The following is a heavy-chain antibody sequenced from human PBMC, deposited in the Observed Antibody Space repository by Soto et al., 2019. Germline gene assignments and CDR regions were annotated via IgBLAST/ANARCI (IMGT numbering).Heavy chain of an antibody. V-gene: IGHV1-69*13. J-gene: IGHJ6*02. D-gene: IGHD2-2*02. CDR3: ARGRPAAIDYYYYGMDV. CDR1: GYTFATHA. Sequence: QVQLVQSGAAVEEPGASVKVSCKASGYTFATHAITWVRQAPGQGLEWMGGIIPIFGTANYAQKFQGRVTITADESTSTAYMELSSLRSEDTAVYYCARGRPAAIDYYYYGMDVWGQGTTVTVSS. CDR2: IIPIFGTA.